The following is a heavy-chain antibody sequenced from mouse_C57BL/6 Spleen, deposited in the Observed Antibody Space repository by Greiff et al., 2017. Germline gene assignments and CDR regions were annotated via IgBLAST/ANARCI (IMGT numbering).Heavy chain of an antibody. Sequence: EVQVVESGGGLVQPKGSLKLSCAASGFSFNTYAMNWVRQAPGKGLEWVARIRSKSNNYATYYADSVKDRFTISRDDSESMLYLQMNNLKTEDTAMYYCVRSYYDGYYDYWGQGTTLTVSS. J-gene: IGHJ2*01. CDR2: IRSKSNNYAT. V-gene: IGHV10-1*01. D-gene: IGHD2-3*01. CDR3: VRSYYDGYYDY. CDR1: GFSFNTYA.